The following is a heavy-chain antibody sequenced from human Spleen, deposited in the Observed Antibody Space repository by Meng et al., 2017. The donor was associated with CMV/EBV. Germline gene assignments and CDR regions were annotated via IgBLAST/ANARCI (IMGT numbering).Heavy chain of an antibody. CDR2: SYYSGST. Sequence: SETLSLTCTVSGDSITRRSYYWGWIRQPPGKGLEWIGSSYYSGSTYYNPSLKSRVAISLDTSKNQFSLKLTSVTAADTAVYYCASLPITAAVRAYWGQGTLVTVSS. CDR3: ASLPITAAVRAY. CDR1: GDSITRRSYY. D-gene: IGHD6-13*01. J-gene: IGHJ4*02. V-gene: IGHV4-39*07.